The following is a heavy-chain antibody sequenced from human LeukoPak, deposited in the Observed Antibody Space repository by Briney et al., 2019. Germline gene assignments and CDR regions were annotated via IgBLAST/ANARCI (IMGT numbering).Heavy chain of an antibody. D-gene: IGHD3-10*01. Sequence: GASVKVSCKASGYTFTSYGISWVRQAPGQGLEWMGWISAYNGNTNYAQKLQGRVTMTTDTSTSTAYMELRSLRSDDTAVYYCAKTLWFGELYLPYYFDYWGQGILVTVSS. CDR3: AKTLWFGELYLPYYFDY. J-gene: IGHJ4*02. CDR1: GYTFTSYG. CDR2: ISAYNGNT. V-gene: IGHV1-18*01.